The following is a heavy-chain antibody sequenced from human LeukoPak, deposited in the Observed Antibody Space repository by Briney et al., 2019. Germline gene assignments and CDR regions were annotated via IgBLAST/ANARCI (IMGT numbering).Heavy chain of an antibody. CDR1: GGSISSSSYY. J-gene: IGHJ6*03. D-gene: IGHD3-3*01. V-gene: IGHV4-39*01. Sequence: SETLSLTCTVSGGSISSSSYYWGRIRQPPGKGLEWMGGIYYSGSTYYNPSLKSRVTISVDTSKNQFSLKLSSVTAADTAVYYCARGGVLRFLGNIPEYMDVWGKGTTVTVSS. CDR3: ARGGVLRFLGNIPEYMDV. CDR2: IYYSGST.